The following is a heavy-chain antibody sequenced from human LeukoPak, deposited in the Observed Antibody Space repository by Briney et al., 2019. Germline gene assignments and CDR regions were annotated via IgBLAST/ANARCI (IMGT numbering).Heavy chain of an antibody. J-gene: IGHJ4*02. V-gene: IGHV1-18*01. CDR3: ARDRDYDDNSHTY. D-gene: IGHD4-23*01. CDR2: ISAYTGNT. Sequence: ASGNVSCKASGYTFTSYGISWVRQAPGQGLEWMGWISAYTGNTNYAQKLQGRVTMTTDTSTNTAYMELRSLRSDDTAVYYCARDRDYDDNSHTYWGQGTLVTVSS. CDR1: GYTFTSYG.